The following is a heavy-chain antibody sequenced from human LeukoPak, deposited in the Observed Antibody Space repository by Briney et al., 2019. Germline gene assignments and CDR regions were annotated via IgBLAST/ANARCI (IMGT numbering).Heavy chain of an antibody. V-gene: IGHV4-59*01. D-gene: IGHD2-2*01. J-gene: IGHJ4*02. CDR2: IYYTGST. CDR3: ARVYQSAEYYFDY. CDR1: GGSIDSYY. Sequence: SETLSLTCTVSGGSIDSYYWSWIRQPPGKGLEWIGYIYYTGSTNYHPSLKSRVTISLDTSKNQFSLKLTSVTAADTAVYYCARVYQSAEYYFDYWGQGNLVSVSS.